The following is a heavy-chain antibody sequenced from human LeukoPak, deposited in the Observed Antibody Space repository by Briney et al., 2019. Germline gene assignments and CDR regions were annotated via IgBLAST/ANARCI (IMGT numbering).Heavy chain of an antibody. Sequence: GGSLRLSCAASGFAFSVYAMGWLRQPPGKGLEWVSTINANSGTTSYAASVRGRFSISRDNSKNTLYLQLNTLRADDTATYYCAKPISGGLAVTADWFHPWGQGTLVVVSS. V-gene: IGHV3-23*01. J-gene: IGHJ5*01. CDR2: INANSGTT. CDR3: AKPISGGLAVTADWFHP. CDR1: GFAFSVYA. D-gene: IGHD6-19*01.